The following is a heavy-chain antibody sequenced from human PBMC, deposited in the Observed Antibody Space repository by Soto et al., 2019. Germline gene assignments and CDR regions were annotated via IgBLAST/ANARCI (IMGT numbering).Heavy chain of an antibody. V-gene: IGHV4-59*01. CDR3: ARRYGASFDY. CDR2: IYYSDSI. J-gene: IGHJ4*02. D-gene: IGHD4-17*01. CDR1: VRSYSSYH. Sequence: SETLALTSTTSVRSYSSYHCSCIRHPPGKGLEWIGYIYYSDSINYNPSLKSRVSISGDTSKNQFSLKLSSVTAADTAVYYCARRYGASFDYWGQGTLVTVSS.